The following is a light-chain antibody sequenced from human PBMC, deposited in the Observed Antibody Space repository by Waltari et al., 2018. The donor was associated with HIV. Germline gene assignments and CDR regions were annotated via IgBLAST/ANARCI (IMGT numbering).Light chain of an antibody. V-gene: IGLV1-40*01. CDR3: QSYDSSLSGSGV. CDR1: TSNIGAGYD. J-gene: IGLJ3*02. Sequence: QSVLTQPPSVSGAPGQRVTISCTGSTSNIGAGYDVPWYQQLPGTAPKTLIHGNNNRPSGVPDRFSGSKSGTSASLAITGLQAEDEADYYCQSYDSSLSGSGVFGGGTKLTVL. CDR2: GNN.